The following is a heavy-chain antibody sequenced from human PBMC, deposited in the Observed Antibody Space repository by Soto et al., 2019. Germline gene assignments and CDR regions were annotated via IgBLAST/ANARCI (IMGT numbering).Heavy chain of an antibody. CDR1: GGSISSSSYY. CDR2: IYYSGST. D-gene: IGHD6-6*01. Sequence: SETLSLTCTVSGGSISSSSYYWGWIHQPPGKGLEWIGSIYYSGSTYYNPSLKSRVTISVDTSKNQFSLKLSSVTAADTAVYYCARHIEQLVRGVDYWGQGTLVTVSS. J-gene: IGHJ4*02. V-gene: IGHV4-39*01. CDR3: ARHIEQLVRGVDY.